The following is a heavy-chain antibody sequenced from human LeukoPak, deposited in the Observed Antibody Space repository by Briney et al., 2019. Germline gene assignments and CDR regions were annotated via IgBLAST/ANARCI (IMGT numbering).Heavy chain of an antibody. Sequence: GGSLRLSCAASGFTFSSYSMNWVRQAPGKGLQWVSSISSRSSYIYYADSVKGRFTISRDNAKNSLYLQMNSLRAEDTAVYYCARSGRSGFDYWGQGTLVTVSS. CDR3: ARSGRSGFDY. CDR2: ISSRSSYI. D-gene: IGHD2-15*01. V-gene: IGHV3-21*01. J-gene: IGHJ4*02. CDR1: GFTFSSYS.